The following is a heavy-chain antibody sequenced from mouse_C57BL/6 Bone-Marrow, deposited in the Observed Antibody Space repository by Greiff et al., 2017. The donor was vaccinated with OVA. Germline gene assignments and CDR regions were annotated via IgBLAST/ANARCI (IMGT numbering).Heavy chain of an antibody. CDR2: IYPGDGDT. D-gene: IGHD1-1*01. J-gene: IGHJ2*01. CDR3: ANYYGSPSFDY. CDR1: GYAFSSSW. V-gene: IGHV1-82*01. Sequence: VQLQQSGPELVKPGASVKISCKASGYAFSSSWMNWVKQRPGKGLEWIGRIYPGDGDTNYNGKFKGKATLTADKSSSTAYMQLSSLTSEDSAVYFCANYYGSPSFDYWGQGTTLTVSS.